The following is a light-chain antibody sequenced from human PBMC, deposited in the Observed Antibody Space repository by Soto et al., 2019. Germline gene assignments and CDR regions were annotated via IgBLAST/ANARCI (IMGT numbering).Light chain of an antibody. CDR3: QQYYSYPLT. CDR2: AAS. J-gene: IGKJ4*01. CDR1: QGISSY. V-gene: IGKV1-8*01. Sequence: AIRLTRSPSSLSASTVDIVTITCRASQGISSYLAWYQQKPGKAPKLLIYAASTLQSGVPSRFSGSGSGTDFTLTISCLQSEDFATYYCQQYYSYPLTFGRGTKVDIK.